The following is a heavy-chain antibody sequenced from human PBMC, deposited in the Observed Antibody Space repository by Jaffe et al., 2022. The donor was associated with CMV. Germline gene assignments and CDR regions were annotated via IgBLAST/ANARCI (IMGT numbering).Heavy chain of an antibody. CDR3: ARDPLRFLEWLPYYFDY. Sequence: QVQLVQSGAEVKKPGASVKVSCKASGYTFTSYAMHWVRQAPGQRLEWMGWINAGNGNTKYSQKFQGRVTITRDTSASTAYMELSSLRSEDTAVYYCARDPLRFLEWLPYYFDYWGQGTLVTVSS. D-gene: IGHD3-3*01. J-gene: IGHJ4*02. CDR2: INAGNGNT. V-gene: IGHV1-3*01. CDR1: GYTFTSYA.